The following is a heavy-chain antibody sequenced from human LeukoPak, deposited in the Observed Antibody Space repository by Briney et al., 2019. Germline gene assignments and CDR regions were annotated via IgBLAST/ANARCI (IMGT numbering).Heavy chain of an antibody. Sequence: GGSLRLSCAASGFTFSSYAMSWVRQAPGKGLEWVSSISSSSSYIYYADSVKGRFTISRDNAKNSLYLQMNSLRAEDTAVYYCVASSGWHYFDYWGQGTLVTVSS. J-gene: IGHJ4*02. CDR3: VASSGWHYFDY. V-gene: IGHV3-21*01. CDR1: GFTFSSYA. CDR2: ISSSSSYI. D-gene: IGHD6-19*01.